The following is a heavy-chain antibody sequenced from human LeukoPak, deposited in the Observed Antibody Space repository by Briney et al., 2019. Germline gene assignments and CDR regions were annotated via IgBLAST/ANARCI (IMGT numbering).Heavy chain of an antibody. CDR2: IYSGGST. CDR3: AGFQLGGSGNYNY. V-gene: IGHV3-66*02. CDR1: GFTVSSNY. D-gene: IGHD1-26*01. Sequence: GESLRLSCAASGFTVSSNYMSWVRQAPGKGLEWVSVIYSGGSTYYADSVKGRFTISRDNSKNTLYLQMNSLRVEDTAVYYCAGFQLGGSGNYNYWGQGTLVTVSS. J-gene: IGHJ4*02.